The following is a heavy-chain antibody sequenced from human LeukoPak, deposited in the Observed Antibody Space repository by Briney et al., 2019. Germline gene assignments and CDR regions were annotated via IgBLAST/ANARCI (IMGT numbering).Heavy chain of an antibody. CDR3: ARQVTVGSFFDY. CDR1: GGSISSSSYY. D-gene: IGHD2-21*02. Sequence: SETLSLTCTVSGGSISSSSYYWGWIRQPPGKGLEWIGSIYYSGSTYYNPSLKSGVTTSAGTSKKQFSLKQSSGTAADTAVYYCARQVTVGSFFDYWGQGTLVTVSS. V-gene: IGHV4-39*01. J-gene: IGHJ4*02. CDR2: IYYSGST.